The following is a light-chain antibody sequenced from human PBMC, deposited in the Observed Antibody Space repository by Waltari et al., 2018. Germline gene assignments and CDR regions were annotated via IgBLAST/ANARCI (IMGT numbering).Light chain of an antibody. CDR2: DQN. CDR1: SLRIYH. V-gene: IGLV3-19*01. Sequence: TQDPAVSVAVGRTVRITCQGDSLRIYHASWYQQRPGQAPKLLIYDQNARPSGVPGLFSGSISDNTASLTITGAQAEDEAYYYCHSRDVSGVGGTFGGGTKLTVL. J-gene: IGLJ2*01. CDR3: HSRDVSGVGGT.